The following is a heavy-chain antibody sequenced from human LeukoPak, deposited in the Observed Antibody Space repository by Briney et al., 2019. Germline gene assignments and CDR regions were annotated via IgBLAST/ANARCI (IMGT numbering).Heavy chain of an antibody. CDR3: ARVIGGPTLDY. V-gene: IGHV2-5*08. Sequence: TLSLTCTVSGGSISSYYWSWIRQPPGKALEWLAVIYWDEDKRYSPSLKSRLTITKDTSKNQVVLTMTNVDSVDTATYYCARVIGGPTLDYWGQGTLVTVSS. CDR2: IYWDEDK. CDR1: GGSISSYYW. D-gene: IGHD3-16*01. J-gene: IGHJ4*02.